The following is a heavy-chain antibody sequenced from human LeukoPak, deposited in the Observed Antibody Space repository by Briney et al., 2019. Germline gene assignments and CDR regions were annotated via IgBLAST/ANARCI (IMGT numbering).Heavy chain of an antibody. J-gene: IGHJ5*02. D-gene: IGHD6-13*01. CDR3: ARGGQVDIAAAGTLNWFDP. CDR1: GGSISSYY. V-gene: IGHV4-59*01. CDR2: IYYSGST. Sequence: PSETLSLTCTVSGGSISSYYWSWIRQPPGKGLEWIGYIYYSGSTNYNPSLKSRVTISVDTSKNQFSLKLSSVTAADTAVYYCARGGQVDIAAAGTLNWFDPWGQGPLVPVPS.